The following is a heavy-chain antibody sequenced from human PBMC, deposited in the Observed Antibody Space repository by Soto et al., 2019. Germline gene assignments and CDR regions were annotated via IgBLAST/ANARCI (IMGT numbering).Heavy chain of an antibody. D-gene: IGHD5-12*01. V-gene: IGHV4-31*03. CDR2: IYYSGST. J-gene: IGHJ4*02. CDR3: Y. Sequence: QVQLQESGPGLVKPSQTLSLTCTVSGGSISSSGYYWNWIRQHPGKGLEWIGYIYYSGSTYYSPSPKSRVTISVDTSTAADTAVYYCARMLGATIFDYWGQGTLVTVSS. CDR1: GGSISSSGYY.